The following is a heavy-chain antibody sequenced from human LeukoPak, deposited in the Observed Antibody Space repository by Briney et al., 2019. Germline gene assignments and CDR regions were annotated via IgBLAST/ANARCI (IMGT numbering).Heavy chain of an antibody. CDR3: ARGSSSGYYHYYFDY. CDR1: GGSISSSSYY. D-gene: IGHD3-22*01. J-gene: IGHJ4*02. CDR2: IYYSGST. Sequence: SETLSLTCTVSGGSISSSSYYWSWIRQPPGKGLEWIGYIYYSGSTNYNPSLKSRVTISVDTSKNQFSLKLSSVTAADTAVYYCARGSSSGYYHYYFDYWGQGTLVTVSS. V-gene: IGHV4-61*01.